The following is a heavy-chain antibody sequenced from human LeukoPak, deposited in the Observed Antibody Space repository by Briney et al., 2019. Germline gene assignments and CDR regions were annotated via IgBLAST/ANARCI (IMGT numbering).Heavy chain of an antibody. CDR3: ARDQVPCSSTSCPFWYYGMDV. D-gene: IGHD2-2*01. V-gene: IGHV4-39*07. CDR1: GGSLSSSSYY. J-gene: IGHJ6*02. Sequence: SETLSLTCTVSGGSLSSSSYYWGWIRQPPGKGLEWLGSIYFSGSTYYNPSLKSRVTISVDTSKNQFSLKLSSVTAADTAVYYCARDQVPCSSTSCPFWYYGMDVWGQGTTVTVSS. CDR2: IYFSGST.